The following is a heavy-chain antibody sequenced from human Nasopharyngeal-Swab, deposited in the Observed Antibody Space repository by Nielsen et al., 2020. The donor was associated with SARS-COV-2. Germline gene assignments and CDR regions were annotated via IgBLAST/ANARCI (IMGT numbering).Heavy chain of an antibody. CDR2: ISSSSSYI. D-gene: IGHD2-2*01. V-gene: IGHV3-21*01. CDR1: GFTFSSYS. Sequence: GESLKISCAASGFTFSSYSMNWVRQAPGKGLEWVSSISSSSSYIYYADSVKGRFTISRDNAKNSLYLQMNSLRAEDTAVYYCAKDPSSTSNNYFDYWGQGTLVTVSS. J-gene: IGHJ4*02. CDR3: AKDPSSTSNNYFDY.